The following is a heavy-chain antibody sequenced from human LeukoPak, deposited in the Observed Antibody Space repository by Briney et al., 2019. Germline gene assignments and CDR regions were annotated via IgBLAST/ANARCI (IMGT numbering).Heavy chain of an antibody. CDR2: IYTRGST. V-gene: IGHV4-4*07. CDR3: ARGRYCSADICSGGDAFDI. CDR1: GGSINNY. Sequence: PSETLPLTCTVSGGSINNYWSWIRQPAGKGLEWIGRIYTRGSTNYNPSLKSRVTMSVDTSKNQFSLKLSSVTAADTAVYYCARGRYCSADICSGGDAFDIWGQGTMVSVSS. J-gene: IGHJ3*02. D-gene: IGHD2-15*01.